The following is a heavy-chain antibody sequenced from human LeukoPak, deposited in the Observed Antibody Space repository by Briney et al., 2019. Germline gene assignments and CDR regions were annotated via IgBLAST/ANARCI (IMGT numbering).Heavy chain of an antibody. CDR2: FDPEGGET. J-gene: IGHJ4*02. Sequence: WASVKVSCKVSGYTLTELSMHWVRQVPGQGLEWMGGFDPEGGETVYAQRFQGRVTMTEDTSIDTAYLDLSSLRSEDTAMYYCSGGIISMSYWGQGTLVTVSS. D-gene: IGHD3-10*01. CDR3: SGGIISMSY. CDR1: GYTLTELS. V-gene: IGHV1-24*01.